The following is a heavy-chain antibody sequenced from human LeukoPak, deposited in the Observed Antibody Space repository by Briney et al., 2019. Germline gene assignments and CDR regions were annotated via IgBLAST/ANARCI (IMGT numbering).Heavy chain of an antibody. CDR2: ITYDGSNK. D-gene: IGHD4-17*01. V-gene: IGHV3-30-3*01. CDR1: GFTFSSXA. J-gene: IGHJ4*02. CDR3: ARDPRLRGTYYFDY. Sequence: GRSLRLFCAASGFTFSSXAMHWVRQAPGKGLEWVAFITYDGSNKYYADSVKGRFTISRDNSKNTLYLQMNSLRAEDTAVYYCARDPRLRGTYYFDYWGQGTLVTVSS.